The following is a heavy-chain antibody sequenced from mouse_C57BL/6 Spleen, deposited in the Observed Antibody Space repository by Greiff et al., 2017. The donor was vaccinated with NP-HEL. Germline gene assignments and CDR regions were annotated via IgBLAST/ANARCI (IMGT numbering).Heavy chain of an antibody. V-gene: IGHV5-4*01. CDR3: ARDQGYSNYDYFDY. CDR1: GFTFSSYA. Sequence: EVMLVESGGGLVKPGGSLKLSCAASGFTFSSYAMSWVRQTPEKRLEWVATISDGGSYTYYPDNVKGRFTISRDNAKNNLYLQMSHLKSEDTAMYYCARDQGYSNYDYFDYWGQGTTLTVSS. D-gene: IGHD2-5*01. CDR2: ISDGGSYT. J-gene: IGHJ2*01.